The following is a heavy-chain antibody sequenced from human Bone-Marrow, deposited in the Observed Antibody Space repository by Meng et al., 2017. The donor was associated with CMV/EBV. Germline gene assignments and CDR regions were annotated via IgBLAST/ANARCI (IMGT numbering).Heavy chain of an antibody. CDR2: IYHSGST. V-gene: IGHV4-38-2*02. CDR3: AGGAWGGGHFGFWGQGTVVTVSSGESSHARGAGGGAHFDY. J-gene: IGHJ4*02. Sequence: SETLSLTCTVSGYSIRSDYYWGWIRQPPGKGLEWIGYIYHSGSTYYNPSLKGRVTISVDTSKNQFSLRLTSVTAADAAVYFCAGGAWGGGHFGFWGQGTVVTVSSGESSHARGAGGGAHFDYWGQGTLVTVSS. D-gene: IGHD4-23*01. CDR1: GYSIRSDYY.